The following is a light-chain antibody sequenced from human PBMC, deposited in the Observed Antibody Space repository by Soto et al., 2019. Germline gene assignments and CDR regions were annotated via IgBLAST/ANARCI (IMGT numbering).Light chain of an antibody. CDR3: ATWDQSLNGAV. Sequence: QSVLVQPPSASGTPGQKVTIFCSGTIFNIASHPVNWYQRLPGTAPKLLIHSNDQRPSGVPDRFSGSKSGTSASLALSGLQSDDEADYYCATWDQSLNGAVFGGGTKVTVL. V-gene: IGLV1-44*01. CDR2: SND. CDR1: IFNIASHP. J-gene: IGLJ3*02.